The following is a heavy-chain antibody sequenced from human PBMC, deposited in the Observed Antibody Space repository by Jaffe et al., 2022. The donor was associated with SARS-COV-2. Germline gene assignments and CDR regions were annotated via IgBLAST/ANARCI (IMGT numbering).Heavy chain of an antibody. CDR2: ISGSGGST. D-gene: IGHD3-16*01. CDR1: GFTFSSYA. J-gene: IGHJ6*03. Sequence: EVQLVESGGGLVQPGGSLRLSCAASGFTFSSYAMSWVRQAPGKGLEWVSAISGSGGSTYYADSVKGRFTISRDNSKNTLYLQMNSLRAEDTAVYYCAKAGYYDYVWGSLHYYYMDVWGKGTTVTVSS. CDR3: AKAGYYDYVWGSLHYYYMDV. V-gene: IGHV3-23*04.